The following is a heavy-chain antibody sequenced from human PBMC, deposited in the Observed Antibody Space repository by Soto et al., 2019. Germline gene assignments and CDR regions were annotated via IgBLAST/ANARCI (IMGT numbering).Heavy chain of an antibody. Sequence: QVKLVQSGAEVKKPGASVKVSCKASGYTFTSYAMHWVRQAPGQRLEWMGWINAGNGNTKYSQKFQGRGTITRDTAASRAYVELSSLRSEDTAVYYCASSYSNYARMDYYYYGMDVWGQGTTVTVYS. CDR2: INAGNGNT. D-gene: IGHD4-4*01. V-gene: IGHV1-3*01. CDR1: GYTFTSYA. J-gene: IGHJ6*02. CDR3: ASSYSNYARMDYYYYGMDV.